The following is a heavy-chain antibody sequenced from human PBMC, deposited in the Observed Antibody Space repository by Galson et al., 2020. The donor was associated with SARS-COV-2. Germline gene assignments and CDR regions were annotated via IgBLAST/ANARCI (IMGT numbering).Heavy chain of an antibody. J-gene: IGHJ5*02. Sequence: GESLKISCAASGFTFSSYAMSWVRQAPGRGLEWVSHITTSGTSTYYVDSVKGRFTISRDNSKNTLYLQMNSLRAEDTAVYYCAKAGGLAAVEWFDPWGQGTLVTVCS. CDR3: AKAGGLAAVEWFDP. CDR1: GFTFSSYA. V-gene: IGHV3-23*05. D-gene: IGHD2-15*01. CDR2: ITTSGTST.